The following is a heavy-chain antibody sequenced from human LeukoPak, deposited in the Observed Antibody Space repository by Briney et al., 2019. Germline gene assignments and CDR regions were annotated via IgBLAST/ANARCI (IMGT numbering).Heavy chain of an antibody. CDR3: ARGGGLDV. D-gene: IGHD3-16*01. CDR1: GFTFSSYW. V-gene: IGHV3-7*03. CDR2: INHNGNVN. J-gene: IGHJ6*02. Sequence: GGSLRLSCAASGFTFSSYWMNWARHAPGKGLEWVASINHNGNVNYYVDSVKGRFTISRDNAKNSLYLQMSNLRAEDTAVYFCARGGGLDVWGQGATVTVSS.